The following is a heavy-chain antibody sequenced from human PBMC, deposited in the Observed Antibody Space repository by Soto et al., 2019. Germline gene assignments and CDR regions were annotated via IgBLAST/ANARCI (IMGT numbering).Heavy chain of an antibody. CDR1: GGSISSSSYY. V-gene: IGHV4-39*02. Sequence: SETLSLTCTVSGGSISSSSYYWGWIRQPPGKGLEWIGSIYHSGSTYYNPSLKSRVTISVDTSKNQFSLKLSSVTAADTAVYYFARERRGYCSSTSCPRGSWFDPWGQGTLVTVSS. CDR2: IYHSGST. J-gene: IGHJ5*02. CDR3: ARERRGYCSSTSCPRGSWFDP. D-gene: IGHD2-2*03.